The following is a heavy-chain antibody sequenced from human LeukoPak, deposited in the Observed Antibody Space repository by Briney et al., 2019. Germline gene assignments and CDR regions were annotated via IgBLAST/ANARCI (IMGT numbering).Heavy chain of an antibody. J-gene: IGHJ4*02. CDR2: ISGRGDRA. D-gene: IGHD4-17*01. CDR3: ATLPPTMTKG. Sequence: GGSLRLSCAAPGFTFSSYAMSWVRQAPGKGREGVWGISGRGDRAYHGDSVKGLFTISRDNAKTTPYLQTHSLRAEDTAVYYCATLPPTMTKGWGERTLVTVSS. V-gene: IGHV3-23*01. CDR1: GFTFSSYA.